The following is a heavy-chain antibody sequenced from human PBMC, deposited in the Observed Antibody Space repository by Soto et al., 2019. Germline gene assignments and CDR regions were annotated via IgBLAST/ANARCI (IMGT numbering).Heavy chain of an antibody. V-gene: IGHV3-30*18. CDR2: VSYDVNHK. CDR3: AKDVGQQLVLNYGMDV. Sequence: QVQLVESGGAVIQPGTSLTLSCGSSGFTFRSFGMYWVRQAPGKGLEWVAVVSYDVNHKYYADSVKGRFTVSRDNALNVLYLQMRSLRGEDSAVYYCAKDVGQQLVLNYGMDVWGQGTTVTVSS. D-gene: IGHD6-13*01. J-gene: IGHJ6*02. CDR1: GFTFRSFG.